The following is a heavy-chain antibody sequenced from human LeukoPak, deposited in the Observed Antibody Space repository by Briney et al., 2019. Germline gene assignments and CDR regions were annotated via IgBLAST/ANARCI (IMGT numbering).Heavy chain of an antibody. CDR2: IYYSGST. D-gene: IGHD4-17*01. CDR3: ARGRMTTVTPGAFDI. J-gene: IGHJ3*02. Sequence: PSETLSLTCTVSGGSISSSSYYWGWIRQPPGKGLEWIGSIYYSGSTYYNPSLKSRVTISVDTSKTQFSLKLSSVTAADTAVYYCARGRMTTVTPGAFDIWGQGTMVTVSS. CDR1: GGSISSSSYY. V-gene: IGHV4-39*07.